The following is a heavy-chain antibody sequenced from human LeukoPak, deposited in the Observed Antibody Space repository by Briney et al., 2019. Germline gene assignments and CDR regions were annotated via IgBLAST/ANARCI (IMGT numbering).Heavy chain of an antibody. CDR1: GFTFNDYT. Sequence: PGGSLRLSCEVSGFTFNDYTLHWVRNPPAPGLERVSIITWNSDSLNYAGSVKGRFTISRDNTKNYLYLQMNNLRFDDTAFYFCAKDERAAATGCLDSWGQGTLVTVSS. V-gene: IGHV3-9*01. J-gene: IGHJ4*02. CDR3: AKDERAAATGCLDS. CDR2: ITWNSDSL. D-gene: IGHD6-13*01.